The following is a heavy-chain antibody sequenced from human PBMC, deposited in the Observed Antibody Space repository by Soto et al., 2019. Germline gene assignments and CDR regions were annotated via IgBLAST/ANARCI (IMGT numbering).Heavy chain of an antibody. CDR3: AKGRRDDVLTGFYLTYFDY. CDR2: ISGSGDRT. D-gene: IGHD3-9*01. CDR1: GFTFSNYA. J-gene: IGHJ4*02. V-gene: IGHV3-23*01. Sequence: EVQLLESGGGLVQPGGSLRLSCAASGFTFSNYAMSWVRQAPGKGLKWVSSISGSGDRTFSADSLKGRFAISRDNSRNMLCLQISSLRADDTAVYYCAKGRRDDVLTGFYLTYFDYWGQGTQVTVPS.